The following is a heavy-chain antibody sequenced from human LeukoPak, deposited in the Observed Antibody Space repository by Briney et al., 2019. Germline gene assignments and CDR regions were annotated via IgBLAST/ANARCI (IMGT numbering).Heavy chain of an antibody. CDR3: ARDRLLDYDFWSGYYRLHYYYGMDV. J-gene: IGHJ6*02. V-gene: IGHV4-61*08. D-gene: IGHD3-3*01. CDR1: GGSISSGDYY. CDR2: IYYSGST. Sequence: KASETLSLTCTVSGGSISSGDYYWSWIRQPPGKGLEWIGYIYYSGSTNYNPSLKSRVTISVDTSKNQFSLKLSSVTAADTAVYYCARDRLLDYDFWSGYYRLHYYYGMDVWGQGTTVTVSS.